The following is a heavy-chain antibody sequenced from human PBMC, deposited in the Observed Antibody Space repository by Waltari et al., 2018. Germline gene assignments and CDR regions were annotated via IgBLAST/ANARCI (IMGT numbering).Heavy chain of an antibody. Sequence: QGQLVESGGGVVQPGRSLRLSCAASEPIFSGYAMNWVRRAPGQGVEWGADIGCYGRSKNYADSGKGRFTISRDNSNLYLQMNSLRTEDTAVYYCARGRAYDFWSGYSAEPDAFDMWGQGTMVIVSS. V-gene: IGHV3-30*04. CDR1: EPIFSGYA. CDR2: IGCYGRSK. J-gene: IGHJ3*02. D-gene: IGHD3-3*01. CDR3: ARGRAYDFWSGYSAEPDAFDM.